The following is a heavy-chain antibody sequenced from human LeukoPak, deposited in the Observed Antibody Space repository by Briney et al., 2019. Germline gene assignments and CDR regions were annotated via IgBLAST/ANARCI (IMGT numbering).Heavy chain of an antibody. CDR1: GFTFSMYA. J-gene: IGHJ4*02. Sequence: GGSLRLSCAATGFTFSMYAMSWVRQAPGKGLDWVSAISGSGGSTYYADSVKGRFTISRDNSKNTLYLQMTSLRGEETDVYYCAESMVRGFDYWGQGTMVTVSS. V-gene: IGHV3-23*01. CDR3: AESMVRGFDY. D-gene: IGHD3-10*01. CDR2: ISGSGGST.